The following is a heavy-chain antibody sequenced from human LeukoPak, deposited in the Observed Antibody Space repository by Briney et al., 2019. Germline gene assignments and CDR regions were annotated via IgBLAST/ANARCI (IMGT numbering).Heavy chain of an antibody. CDR2: IYYSGST. J-gene: IGHJ3*02. V-gene: IGHV4-39*07. CDR3: ARVRFGGLLSLPRGAFDI. CDR1: GGTISSSRYY. Sequence: PETLSLTCNVSGGTISSSRYYWGWIRQPPGKGLEWIGSIYYSGSTYYNPSLKSRVTISVDTSKNQFSLKLSSVTAADTAVYYRARVRFGGLLSLPRGAFDIWGQGTMVPVSS. D-gene: IGHD2-21*02.